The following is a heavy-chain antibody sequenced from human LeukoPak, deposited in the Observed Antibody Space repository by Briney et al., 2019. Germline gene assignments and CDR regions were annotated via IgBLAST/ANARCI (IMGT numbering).Heavy chain of an antibody. CDR1: GGSIIRSYY. CDR2: IYYSGST. Sequence: SETLSLTCTVSGGSIIRSYYWGWIRQPPGKGLEWIGSIYYSGSTYYNPSLKSRVTISVDTSKNQFSVKLSSVTAADTAVYYCARHGNHYYGSGGFDYWGQGTLVTVSS. V-gene: IGHV4-39*01. CDR3: ARHGNHYYGSGGFDY. J-gene: IGHJ4*02. D-gene: IGHD3-10*01.